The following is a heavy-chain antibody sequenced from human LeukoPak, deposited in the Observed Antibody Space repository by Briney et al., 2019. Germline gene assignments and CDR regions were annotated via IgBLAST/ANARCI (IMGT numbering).Heavy chain of an antibody. J-gene: IGHJ4*02. D-gene: IGHD2-15*01. Sequence: ASLKVSCKASGYTFTGYYMHWVRQAPGQGLEWMGWINPNSGGTNYAQKFQGRVTMTRDTSISTAYMELSRLRPDDTAVYYCARGYCSGGSCYYYFDYWGQGTLVTVSS. CDR1: GYTFTGYY. CDR2: INPNSGGT. V-gene: IGHV1-2*02. CDR3: ARGYCSGGSCYYYFDY.